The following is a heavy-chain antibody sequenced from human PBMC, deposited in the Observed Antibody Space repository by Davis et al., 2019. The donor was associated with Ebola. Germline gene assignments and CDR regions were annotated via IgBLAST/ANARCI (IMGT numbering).Heavy chain of an antibody. D-gene: IGHD2-2*01. Sequence: PGGSLRLSCAASGFTFSSYWMHWVRQAPGKGLVWVSRINSDGSSTSYADSVKGRFTISRDNAKNTLYLQMNSLRAEDTAVYYCTIVVVPAAAGPNAFDIWGQGTMVTVSS. J-gene: IGHJ3*02. V-gene: IGHV3-74*01. CDR3: TIVVVPAAAGPNAFDI. CDR2: INSDGSST. CDR1: GFTFSSYW.